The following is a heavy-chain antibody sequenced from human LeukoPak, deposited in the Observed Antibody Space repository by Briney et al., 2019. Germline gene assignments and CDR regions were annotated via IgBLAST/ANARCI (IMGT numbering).Heavy chain of an antibody. CDR1: GGTFSSYA. V-gene: IGHV1-69*06. D-gene: IGHD3-10*01. CDR3: ASSSPWAVRFDY. Sequence: GASVKVSCKASGGTFSSYAISWVRQAPGQGLDWMGGIIPIFGTANYAQKFQGRVTITADKSTSTAYMELSSLRSEDTAVYYCASSSPWAVRFDYWGQGTLVTVSS. J-gene: IGHJ4*02. CDR2: IIPIFGTA.